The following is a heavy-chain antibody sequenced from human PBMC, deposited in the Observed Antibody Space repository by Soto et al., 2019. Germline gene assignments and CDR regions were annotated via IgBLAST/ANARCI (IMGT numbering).Heavy chain of an antibody. D-gene: IGHD6-19*01. CDR1: GFTFSSYE. V-gene: IGHV3-48*03. Sequence: EVQLVESGGGLVQPGGSLRLSCAASGFTFSSYEMNWVRQAPGKGLEWVSYISSSGSTIYYADSVKGRFTISRDNAKNSLYLQMNSLRAEDTAVYYCARAKSPTPKQWLPGMDVWGQGTTVTVSS. CDR3: ARAKSPTPKQWLPGMDV. CDR2: ISSSGSTI. J-gene: IGHJ6*02.